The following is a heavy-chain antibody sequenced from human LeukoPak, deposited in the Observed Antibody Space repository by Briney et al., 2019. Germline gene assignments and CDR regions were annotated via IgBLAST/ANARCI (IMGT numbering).Heavy chain of an antibody. D-gene: IGHD4-17*01. CDR3: VGEDTVPPRVFDI. V-gene: IGHV4-39*07. J-gene: IGHJ3*02. CDR2: IYYSGST. CDR1: GGSISSSSYY. Sequence: SETLSLTCTVSGGSISSSSYYWGWIRQPPGKGLEWIGSIYYSGSTNYNPSLKSRVTISVDTSKNQFSLKLSSVTAADTAVYYCVGEDTVPPRVFDIGAKGTRAPV.